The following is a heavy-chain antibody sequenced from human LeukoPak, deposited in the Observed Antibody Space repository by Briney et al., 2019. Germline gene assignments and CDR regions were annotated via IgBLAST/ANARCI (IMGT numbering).Heavy chain of an antibody. CDR2: ISYDGSNK. V-gene: IGHV3-30*18. D-gene: IGHD3-16*01. CDR3: AKPLSRRGLFDY. J-gene: IGHJ4*02. CDR1: GFTFSSYG. Sequence: GGSLRLSCAASGFTFSSYGMHWVRQAPGKGLEWVVVISYDGSNKYYADSVKGRFTISRDNSKNTLYLQMNSLRAEDTAVYYCAKPLSRRGLFDYWGQGTLVTVSS.